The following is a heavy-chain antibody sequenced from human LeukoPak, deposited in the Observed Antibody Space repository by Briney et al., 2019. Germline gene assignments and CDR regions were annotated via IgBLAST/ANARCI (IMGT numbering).Heavy chain of an antibody. V-gene: IGHV6-1*01. D-gene: IGHD2-21*01. Sequence: SQTLSLTCAISGDSVSSDSAAWNWIRQSPSRGLEWLGRTYYRSKWYHDYAVSVKSRITIYPDTSKNQFSLHLNSVAPEDTAVYYCARDSGTYSPYFDSWGQGTLVTVSS. CDR1: GDSVSSDSAA. CDR2: TYYRSKWYH. J-gene: IGHJ4*02. CDR3: ARDSGTYSPYFDS.